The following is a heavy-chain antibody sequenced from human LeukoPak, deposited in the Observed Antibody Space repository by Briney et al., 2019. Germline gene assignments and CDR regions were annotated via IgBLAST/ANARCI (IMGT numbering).Heavy chain of an antibody. CDR1: GYTFTIFD. CDR3: ARSRDCSGGYCSPAQGY. CDR2: MNPNNANT. D-gene: IGHD2-15*01. V-gene: IGHV1-8*01. Sequence: ASVKVSCKASGYTFTIFDINWVRQATGQGLEWMGWMNPNNANTGYAQKFQGRVTMTRSTSISTAYMELSSLRSEDTAVYYCARSRDCSGGYCSPAQGYWGQGTLVTVSS. J-gene: IGHJ4*02.